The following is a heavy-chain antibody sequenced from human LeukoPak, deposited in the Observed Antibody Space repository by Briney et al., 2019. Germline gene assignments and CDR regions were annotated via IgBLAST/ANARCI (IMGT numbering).Heavy chain of an antibody. CDR3: ARGQHIVVVTASFDY. V-gene: IGHV3-33*01. CDR2: IWYDGSNK. J-gene: IGHJ4*02. CDR1: GFTFSSYG. D-gene: IGHD2-21*02. Sequence: GGSLSLSYAASGFTFSSYGMHWGRQAPGKGLEWVAVIWYDGSNKYYADSVKGRFTISRDNSKNTLYLQMNSLRAEDTAVYYCARGQHIVVVTASFDYWGQGTLVTVSS.